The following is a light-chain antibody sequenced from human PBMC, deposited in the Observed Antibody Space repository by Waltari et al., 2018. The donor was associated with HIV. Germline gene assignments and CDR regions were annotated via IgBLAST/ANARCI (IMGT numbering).Light chain of an antibody. CDR1: ALPKQY. CDR3: QSADSSSTSIV. V-gene: IGLV3-25*03. CDR2: KDN. J-gene: IGLJ2*01. Sequence: SYELTQPPSVSVSPGQTARITCSGDALPKQYAFWYQQKPGQAPIVVIYKDNERSSGIPARFSGSSSGTTVTLTISGVQAEDEADYYCQSADSSSTSIVFGGGTKLTVL.